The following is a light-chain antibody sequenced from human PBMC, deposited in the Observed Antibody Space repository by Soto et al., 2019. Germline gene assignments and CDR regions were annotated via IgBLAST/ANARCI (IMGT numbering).Light chain of an antibody. J-gene: IGKJ1*01. V-gene: IGKV3-20*01. Sequence: EIVLTQSPGTLSLSPGERATLSCRASKSVSSSYLAWYQQQPGQAPRLLIYGASSRATGIPDRFSGSGSGTDVTLTINRLEPEDFAVYYCQQYGSSPPWTFGQGTKVEIK. CDR2: GAS. CDR1: KSVSSSY. CDR3: QQYGSSPPWT.